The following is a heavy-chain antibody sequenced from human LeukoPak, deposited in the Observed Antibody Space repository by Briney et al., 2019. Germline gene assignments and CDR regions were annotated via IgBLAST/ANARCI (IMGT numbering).Heavy chain of an antibody. V-gene: IGHV3-73*01. CDR1: GFTFSGSA. Sequence: AGRSLRLSCAASGFTFSGSAMHWVRQASGKGLEWVGRIRSKANSYATAYAASVKGRFTISRDDSKNTGYLQMNSLKTEDTAVYYCTRGAWDWGQGTLVTVSS. J-gene: IGHJ4*02. CDR2: IRSKANSYAT. CDR3: TRGAWD. D-gene: IGHD1-26*01.